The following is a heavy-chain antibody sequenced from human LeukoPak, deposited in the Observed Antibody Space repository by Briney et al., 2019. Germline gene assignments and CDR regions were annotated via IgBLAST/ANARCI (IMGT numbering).Heavy chain of an antibody. CDR1: GYTFTSYD. J-gene: IGHJ4*02. D-gene: IGHD2-21*02. CDR2: MNASSGNT. Sequence: ASVKVSCKASGYTFTSYDINWVRQATGRGLEWLGWMNASSGNTGYAQKFQGRVSMTRATSISTAYLELSSLTFEDTAVYYCVRTPPKGDIDYWGQGTLVTVSS. CDR3: VRTPPKGDIDY. V-gene: IGHV1-8*01.